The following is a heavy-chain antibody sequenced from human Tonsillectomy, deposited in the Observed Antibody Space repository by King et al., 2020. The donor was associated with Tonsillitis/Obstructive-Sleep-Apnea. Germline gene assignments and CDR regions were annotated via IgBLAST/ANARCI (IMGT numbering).Heavy chain of an antibody. CDR1: GFTFSDYY. CDR3: AGGVYDSSGYYPIHFDY. Sequence: VQLVESGGGLVKPGGSLRLSCAASGFTFSDYYMSWIRQAPGKGLEWVSYISSSSIYTNYADSVKGRFTISGDNAKNSLYRQMNSLRAEDTAVYYCAGGVYDSSGYYPIHFDYWGQRTLVTVSS. CDR2: ISSSSIYT. J-gene: IGHJ4*02. D-gene: IGHD3-22*01. V-gene: IGHV3-11*05.